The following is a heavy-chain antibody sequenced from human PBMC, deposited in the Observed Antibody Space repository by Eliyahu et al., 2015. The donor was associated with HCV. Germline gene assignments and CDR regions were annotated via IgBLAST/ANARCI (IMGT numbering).Heavy chain of an antibody. CDR1: GXTFSXYY. V-gene: IGHV3-11*06. J-gene: IGHJ2*01. CDR2: ISSISSYT. CDR3: ARKGVAGITTGQDWYFDL. Sequence: QVQLVESGGDLVKPGGSXRLXCAASGXTFSXYYISWIRQAPGKGLQXVSYISSISSYTNYADSVKGRFTISRDNAKKSLYLQMNSLRAEDTAVYYCARKGVAGITTGQDWYFDLWGRGTLVTVSS. D-gene: IGHD6-19*01.